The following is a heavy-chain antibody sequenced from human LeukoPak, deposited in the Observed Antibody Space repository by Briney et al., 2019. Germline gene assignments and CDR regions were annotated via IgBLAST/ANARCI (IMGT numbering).Heavy chain of an antibody. J-gene: IGHJ5*02. CDR2: INHSGST. CDR1: GGSFSGYY. Sequence: PSETLSLTCAVYGGSFSGYYWTWIRQPPGKGLEWIGEINHSGSTNYNPSLKSRVTVSVDTSKNQFSLKLTSVTATDTALYFCATSSGGTTVLPSAWGQGTLVTVSS. V-gene: IGHV4-34*01. D-gene: IGHD2-15*01. CDR3: ATSSGGTTVLPSA.